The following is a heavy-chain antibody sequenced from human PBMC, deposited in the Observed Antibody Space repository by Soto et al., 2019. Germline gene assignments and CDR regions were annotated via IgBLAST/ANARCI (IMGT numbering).Heavy chain of an antibody. CDR2: IYYSGST. D-gene: IGHD3-22*01. V-gene: IGHV4-31*03. J-gene: IGHJ5*02. CDR3: ARDYYDSSGYYYSWFDP. Sequence: QVQLQESGPGLVKPSQTLSLTCTVSGGSISSGGYYWSWIRQHPGKGLEWIGYIYYSGSTYYNPSLKSRVTISVDTSKNQFSLKLSSVTAADTAVYYCARDYYDSSGYYYSWFDPWGQGTLVTVSP. CDR1: GGSISSGGYY.